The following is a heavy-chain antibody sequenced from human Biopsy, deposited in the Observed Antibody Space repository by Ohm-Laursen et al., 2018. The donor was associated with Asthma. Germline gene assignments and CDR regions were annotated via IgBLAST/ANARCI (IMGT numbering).Heavy chain of an antibody. Sequence: TLSPTCSVSGGAIRTSGYYWGWIRQPPGKGLEWIGSMYYSGSAYYNPSLESRVTISVDTSKNQFSLKLSSVTAADTAVYFCARHQEAASYHYDGSIAYWGQGIPVTVSS. D-gene: IGHD3-22*01. V-gene: IGHV4-39*01. CDR3: ARHQEAASYHYDGSIAY. CDR1: GGAIRTSGYY. CDR2: MYYSGSA. J-gene: IGHJ4*02.